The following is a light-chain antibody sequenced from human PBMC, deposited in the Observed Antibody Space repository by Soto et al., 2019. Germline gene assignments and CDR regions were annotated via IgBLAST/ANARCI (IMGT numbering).Light chain of an antibody. CDR2: DVS. CDR3: CSYAGSYTS. CDR1: SSDVGGYNY. Sequence: QSALTQTRSVSGSPGQSVTISCTGTSSDVGGYNYVSWYQQHPGKAPKLMIYDVSKRPSGVPDRFSGSKSGNTSSLTISGLQAEDEADYYCCSYAGSYTSFGTGTKVTVL. J-gene: IGLJ1*01. V-gene: IGLV2-11*01.